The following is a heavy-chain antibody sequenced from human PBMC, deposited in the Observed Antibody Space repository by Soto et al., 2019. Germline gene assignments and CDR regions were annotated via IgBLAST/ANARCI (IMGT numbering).Heavy chain of an antibody. J-gene: IGHJ5*02. D-gene: IGHD6-19*01. Sequence: EVQLVESGGGMVQPGGSLRLSCAASGFSFSNYNMNWVRQAPGKGLEWVSYISSIRSTKYYADSVKGRFTISRDNAKNSLYLQMNSLRAEDTAVYYCAREAVAGTLNWFDPWGQGTLVTVSS. CDR1: GFSFSNYN. CDR2: ISSIRSTK. CDR3: AREAVAGTLNWFDP. V-gene: IGHV3-48*01.